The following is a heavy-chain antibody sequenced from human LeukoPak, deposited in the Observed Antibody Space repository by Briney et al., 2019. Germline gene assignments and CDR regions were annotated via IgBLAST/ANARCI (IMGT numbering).Heavy chain of an antibody. V-gene: IGHV3-23*01. CDR1: GFRFNNYA. D-gene: IGHD6-6*01. Sequence: GGSLRLSCAASGFRFNNYAMSLVRQAPGKGLEWVSSISGSATEPHYADSVGGRFTISRDNSRNTLYLHMNSLRAEDTAVYYCAKAQHGYTNSPFDYWGQGTVVTVSS. CDR2: ISGSATEP. CDR3: AKAQHGYTNSPFDY. J-gene: IGHJ4*02.